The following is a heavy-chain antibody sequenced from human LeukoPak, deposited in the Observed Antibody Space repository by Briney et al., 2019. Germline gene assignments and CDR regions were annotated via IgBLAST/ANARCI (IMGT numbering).Heavy chain of an antibody. J-gene: IGHJ6*03. D-gene: IGHD6-6*01. CDR1: GFTFSDHA. CDR3: ARDGAARLLRYYYYMDV. Sequence: PGRSLRLSCAATGFTFSDHAVHWVRQAPGKGLEWVAVISHDGFNQKYADSVKGRFTVSRDNSENMQFLQMNALRPEDTAVYYCARDGAARLLRYYYYMDVWAKGPRSPSP. CDR2: ISHDGFNQ. V-gene: IGHV3-30*04.